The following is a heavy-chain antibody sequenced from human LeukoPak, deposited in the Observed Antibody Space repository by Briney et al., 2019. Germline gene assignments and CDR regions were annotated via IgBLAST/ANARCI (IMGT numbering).Heavy chain of an antibody. CDR3: ARGFLGLNGGV. CDR1: GGSISTYY. Sequence: SSETLSLTCTVSGGSISTYYWNWIRQAPGKGLEWIGEINHNGSTSSNPSLKSRVTISVDTSRSRFSLKLNSATAADTAVYYCARGFLGLNGGVWGQGTTVTVSS. CDR2: INHNGST. D-gene: IGHD1-26*01. V-gene: IGHV4-34*01. J-gene: IGHJ6*02.